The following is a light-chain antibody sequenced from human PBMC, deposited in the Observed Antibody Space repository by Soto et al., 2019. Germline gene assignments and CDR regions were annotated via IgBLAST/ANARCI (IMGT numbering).Light chain of an antibody. CDR2: AAS. CDR3: QHVNSYPYT. J-gene: IGKJ2*01. CDR1: QGISSY. Sequence: DIQLTQSPSFLSASVGDRVTITCRASQGISSYLGWYQQKPGKAPNLLIFAASTLQDGVPSRFSGSGSGTEFTLTISSLQPEECATYYCQHVNSYPYTFGQGTTLEI. V-gene: IGKV1-9*01.